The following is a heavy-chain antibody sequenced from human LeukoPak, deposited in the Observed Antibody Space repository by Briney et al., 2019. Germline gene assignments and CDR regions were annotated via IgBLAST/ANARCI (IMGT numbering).Heavy chain of an antibody. D-gene: IGHD3-22*01. CDR2: IYCSGST. Sequence: PSETLSLTCTVSGGSISSGGYYWSWIRQHPGKGLEWIGYIYCSGSTYYNPSLKSRVTISVDTSKNQFSLKLSSVTAADTAVYYCAREGYYDSSGYYSFDYWGQGTLVTVSS. CDR3: AREGYYDSSGYYSFDY. CDR1: GGSISSGGYY. J-gene: IGHJ4*02. V-gene: IGHV4-31*03.